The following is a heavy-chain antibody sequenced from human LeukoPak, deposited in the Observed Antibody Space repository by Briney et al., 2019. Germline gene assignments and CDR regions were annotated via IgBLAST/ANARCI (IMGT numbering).Heavy chain of an antibody. J-gene: IGHJ4*02. D-gene: IGHD2-8*02. CDR1: GFTFSSYG. Sequence: GRSLRLSCTASGFTFSSYGMHWVRQAPGKGLEWVAVISYDGSNKYYADSVKGRFTISRDNSKNTLYLQMNSLRAQDTAVYYCAKGSPVTGMDYWGQGILVTVSS. CDR2: ISYDGSNK. CDR3: AKGSPVTGMDY. V-gene: IGHV3-30*18.